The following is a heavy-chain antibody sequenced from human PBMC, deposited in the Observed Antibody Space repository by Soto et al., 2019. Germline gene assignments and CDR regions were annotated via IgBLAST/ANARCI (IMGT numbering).Heavy chain of an antibody. D-gene: IGHD6-6*01. Sequence: SVKVSCKASGGTLSSYAISWVRQAPGQGLEWMGGIIPIFGTANYAQKFQGRVTITADESTSTAYMELSSLRSEDTAVYYCASPTDSSSRFDFGYWGQGTLVTVSS. J-gene: IGHJ4*02. CDR2: IIPIFGTA. V-gene: IGHV1-69*13. CDR3: ASPTDSSSRFDFGY. CDR1: GGTLSSYA.